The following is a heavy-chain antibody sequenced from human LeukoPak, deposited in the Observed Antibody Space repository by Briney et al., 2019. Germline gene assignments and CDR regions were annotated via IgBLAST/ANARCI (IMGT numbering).Heavy chain of an antibody. J-gene: IGHJ4*02. Sequence: SETLSLTCTVSGGSISSSSYYWGWIRQPPGKGLEWIGSIYYSGSTYYNPSPKSRVTIFVDTSKNQFSLKLSSVTAADTAVYYCQSLGSGWAQPDYWGQGTLVTVSS. D-gene: IGHD6-19*01. CDR3: QSLGSGWAQPDY. CDR2: IYYSGST. CDR1: GGSISSSSYY. V-gene: IGHV4-39*01.